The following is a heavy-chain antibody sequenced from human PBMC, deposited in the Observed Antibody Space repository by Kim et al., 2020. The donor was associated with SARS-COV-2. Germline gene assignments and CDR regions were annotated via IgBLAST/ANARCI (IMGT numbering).Heavy chain of an antibody. V-gene: IGHV4-39*07. CDR1: GGSISNSRYY. Sequence: SETLSLTCSVSGGSISNSRYYWGWIRQSPGKGLEWIASVSNTGSTYHNPSLKSRVTISVDTSRNQFSLRLSSVTAADTALYSCAVMGGEFGEYYFDFWGQGTLVTGSS. J-gene: IGHJ4*02. CDR3: AVMGGEFGEYYFDF. D-gene: IGHD3-10*01. CDR2: VSNTGST.